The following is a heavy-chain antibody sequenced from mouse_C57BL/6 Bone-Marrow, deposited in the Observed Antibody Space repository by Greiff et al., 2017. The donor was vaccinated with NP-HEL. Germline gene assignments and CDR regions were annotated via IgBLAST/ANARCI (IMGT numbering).Heavy chain of an antibody. CDR2: IHPSDSDT. Sequence: VQLQQPGAELVKPGASVKVSCKTSGYTFTSYWMHWVKQRPGQGLEWIGRIHPSDSDTNYNQKFKGKAALTVDKSSSTAYMQLSSLTSEDSAVYYCAISRLLPFFDISMDYWGQGTSVTVSS. CDR3: AISRLLPFFDISMDY. CDR1: GYTFTSYW. D-gene: IGHD2-3*01. J-gene: IGHJ4*01. V-gene: IGHV1-74*01.